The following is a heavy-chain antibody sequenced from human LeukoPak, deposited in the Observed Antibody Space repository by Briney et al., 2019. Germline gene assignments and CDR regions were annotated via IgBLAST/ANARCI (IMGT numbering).Heavy chain of an antibody. V-gene: IGHV3-11*01. CDR3: ARGPNHYDYYDLDV. CDR1: GFIFSDYY. Sequence: GGSLRLSCAASGFIFSDYYMSWIRQAPGKGLEWVAYISRSDGMVYYADSVKGRFTVSVENAESSLFLQMNTLRAEDSAVYYCARGPNHYDYYDLDVWGQGTTVIVSS. J-gene: IGHJ6*02. CDR2: ISRSDGMV.